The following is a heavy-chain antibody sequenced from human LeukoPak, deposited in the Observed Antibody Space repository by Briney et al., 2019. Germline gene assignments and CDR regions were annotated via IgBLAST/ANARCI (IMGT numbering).Heavy chain of an antibody. Sequence: SETLSLTCTVASGSMNSYYWNWVRQSPGRGLEWIGRIYNNEYTEYNPSLKSRVSISVDTSKSQFSLNLNSVTAADTAVYYCARAPGDIVVVPAAMGGDYWGQGTLVTVSS. CDR2: IYNNEYT. V-gene: IGHV4-4*09. CDR1: SGSMNSYY. CDR3: ARAPGDIVVVPAAMGGDY. J-gene: IGHJ4*02. D-gene: IGHD2-2*01.